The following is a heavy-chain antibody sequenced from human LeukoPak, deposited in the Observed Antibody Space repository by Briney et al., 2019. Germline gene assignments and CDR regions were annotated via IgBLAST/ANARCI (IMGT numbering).Heavy chain of an antibody. J-gene: IGHJ4*02. D-gene: IGHD6-19*01. V-gene: IGHV4-59*01. CDR3: ARVSTGYSSGWYQTD. CDR2: IYYSGST. CDR1: GGSISSYY. Sequence: SETLSLTCTVSGGSISSYYWSWLRQPPGKGLEWFGYIYYSGSTNYNPSLKSRVTISVDTSKNQFSLKLSSVTAADTAVYYCARVSTGYSSGWYQTDWGQGTLVTVSS.